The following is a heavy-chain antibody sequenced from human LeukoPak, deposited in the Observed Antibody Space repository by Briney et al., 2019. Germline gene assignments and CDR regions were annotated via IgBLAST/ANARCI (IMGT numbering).Heavy chain of an antibody. Sequence: SQTLSLTCTVSGGSVSSGDYYWSWIRQSPEKVLEWIGYISHSGATHYNPSLKSRIAISLDTSRQHFSLKMTSVTAADTAIYFCAAYCSSSSCYGYFPHWGQGALVTVSS. J-gene: IGHJ1*01. CDR1: GGSVSSGDYY. CDR3: AAYCSSSSCYGYFPH. D-gene: IGHD2-2*01. V-gene: IGHV4-30-4*01. CDR2: ISHSGAT.